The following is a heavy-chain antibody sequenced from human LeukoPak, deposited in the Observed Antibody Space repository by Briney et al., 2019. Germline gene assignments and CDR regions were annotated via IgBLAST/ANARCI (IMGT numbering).Heavy chain of an antibody. CDR1: GFPFNEYI. CDR3: ARDYKYAFDN. CDR2: LWYDGSKT. Sequence: PGGSLRLSCSSSGFPFNEYIMHWVRQTPDKGLEWVSLLWYDGSKTYSADSVKGRFTISGDKAKNSLYLQMNSLRVEDTAVYYCARDYKYAFDNWGQGTLVTVSS. J-gene: IGHJ4*02. V-gene: IGHV3-33*01. D-gene: IGHD5-24*01.